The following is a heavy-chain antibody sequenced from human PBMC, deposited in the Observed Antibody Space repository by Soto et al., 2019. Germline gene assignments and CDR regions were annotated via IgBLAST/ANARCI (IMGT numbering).Heavy chain of an antibody. CDR2: IYYSGST. Sequence: SETLSLTCTVSGGSISSGDYYWSWIRQPPGKGLEWIGYIYYSGSTYYNPSLKSRVTISVDTSKNQFSLKLSSVTAADTAVYYCARGYSSSPYFFDLWGQGTLVTVSS. D-gene: IGHD6-13*01. V-gene: IGHV4-30-4*01. CDR3: ARGYSSSPYFFDL. J-gene: IGHJ4*02. CDR1: GGSISSGDYY.